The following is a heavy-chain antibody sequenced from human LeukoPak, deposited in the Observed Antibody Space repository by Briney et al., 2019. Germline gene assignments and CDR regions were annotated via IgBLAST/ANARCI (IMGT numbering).Heavy chain of an antibody. CDR1: GFTVSSTY. V-gene: IGHV3-66*01. J-gene: IGHJ4*02. CDR2: IYTGGNT. CDR3: ATISDLLFYFDS. Sequence: AGGTVRLSCAASGFTVSSTYMSWDRQAPGKGLEWVSLIYTGGNTYYADYVKRRFTLSRDNSKNTVYLQMNSLRVEDTAMYYCATISDLLFYFDSWGQGTVDPVSS.